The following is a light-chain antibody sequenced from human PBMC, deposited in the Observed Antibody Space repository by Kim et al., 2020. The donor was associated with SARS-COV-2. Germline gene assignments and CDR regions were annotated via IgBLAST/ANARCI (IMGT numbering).Light chain of an antibody. CDR2: EVS. Sequence: GQSVTIYFTGTSGGVGGYIYGSWYQHHPGKAPKRMIYEVSERPTGVPDRFSGSKSGNTASLSVSGLQAEDEAYYYCASYADTNKWVFGGGTKLTVL. V-gene: IGLV2-8*01. J-gene: IGLJ3*02. CDR3: ASYADTNKWV. CDR1: SGGVGGYIY.